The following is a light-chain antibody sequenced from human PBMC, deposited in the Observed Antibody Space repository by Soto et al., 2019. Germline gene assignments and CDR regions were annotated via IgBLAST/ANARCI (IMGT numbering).Light chain of an antibody. CDR2: GAS. Sequence: EVGLTQYPGTLSLSPGERATLSCRASQSVSNNYLAWYQQKPGQAPRLLIYGASNRATGIPDRFSGSGSGTDFTLTISRLEPEDFAVYYCQQYGSSGTFGQGTKVDI. CDR1: QSVSNNY. V-gene: IGKV3-20*01. J-gene: IGKJ1*01. CDR3: QQYGSSGT.